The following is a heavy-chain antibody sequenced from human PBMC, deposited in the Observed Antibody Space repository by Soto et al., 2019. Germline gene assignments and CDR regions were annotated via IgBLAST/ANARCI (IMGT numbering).Heavy chain of an antibody. Sequence: SETLSLTCTVSGGSISSSSYYWGWIRQPPGKGLEWIGSIYYSGSTYYNPSLKSRVTISVDTSKNQFSLKLSSVTAADTAVYYCARRGDYYDSSGYYQPHFDYWGQGTQVTVSS. CDR2: IYYSGST. J-gene: IGHJ4*02. CDR3: ARRGDYYDSSGYYQPHFDY. V-gene: IGHV4-39*01. CDR1: GGSISSSSYY. D-gene: IGHD3-22*01.